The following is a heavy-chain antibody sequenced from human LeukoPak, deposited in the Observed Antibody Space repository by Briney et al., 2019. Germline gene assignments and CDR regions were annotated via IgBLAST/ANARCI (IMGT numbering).Heavy chain of an antibody. V-gene: IGHV3-30*03. D-gene: IGHD3-22*01. CDR1: GFTFSKYG. CDR2: ISYDGSYK. CDR3: ARSNYYDSRSWGFDI. J-gene: IGHJ3*02. Sequence: GRSLRLSCAASGFTFSKYGMHWVRQAPGKGLEWVAVISYDGSYKYYADSVKGRFTISRDNSKNTLYLQMNSLRAEDTAVYYCARSNYYDSRSWGFDIWGQGTMVTVSS.